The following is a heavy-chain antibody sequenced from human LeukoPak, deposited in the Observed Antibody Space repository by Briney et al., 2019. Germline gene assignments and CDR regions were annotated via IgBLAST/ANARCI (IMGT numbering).Heavy chain of an antibody. Sequence: PGGSLRLSCTASGFTFTNFAMHWVRQAPGKGLEWVAFISFDGNDEEYAESVKGRFTISRDNSKHTLYLQMNSLRAEDTAVYYCAQVQQQLVLGYWGQGTLVTVSS. D-gene: IGHD6-13*01. CDR2: ISFDGNDE. CDR3: AQVQQQLVLGY. V-gene: IGHV3-30*04. J-gene: IGHJ4*02. CDR1: GFTFTNFA.